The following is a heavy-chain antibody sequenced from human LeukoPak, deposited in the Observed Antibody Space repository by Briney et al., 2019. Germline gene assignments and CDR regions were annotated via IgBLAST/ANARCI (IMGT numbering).Heavy chain of an antibody. CDR2: IYSGGST. D-gene: IGHD3-22*01. Sequence: GGSLRLSCAASGFTVSSNYMSWVRQAPGKGLEWVSVIYSGGSTYYADSVKGRFTISRDNSKNTLYLQMNSLRAEDTAVYYCARDPAYDSSSPVGYWGQGTLVTVSS. V-gene: IGHV3-53*01. CDR1: GFTVSSNY. CDR3: ARDPAYDSSSPVGY. J-gene: IGHJ4*02.